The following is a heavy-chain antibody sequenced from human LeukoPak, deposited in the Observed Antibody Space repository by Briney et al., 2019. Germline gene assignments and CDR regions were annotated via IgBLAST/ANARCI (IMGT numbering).Heavy chain of an antibody. CDR1: GGTFSSYA. CDR3: ARDRLWDYGGNPPDY. CDR2: IIPIFGTA. Sequence: ASVKVSCKASGGTFSSYAISWVRQAPGQGLEWMGGIIPIFGTANYAQKFQGRVTITADKSTSTAYMELSSLRSEDTAVYYCARDRLWDYGGNPPDYWGQGTLVTVSS. V-gene: IGHV1-69*06. J-gene: IGHJ4*02. D-gene: IGHD4-23*01.